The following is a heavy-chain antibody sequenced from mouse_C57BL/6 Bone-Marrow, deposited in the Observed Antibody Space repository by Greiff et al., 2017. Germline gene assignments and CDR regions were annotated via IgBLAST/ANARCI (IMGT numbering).Heavy chain of an antibody. Sequence: EVHLVESGAKLVRPGASVKLSCTASGFNIKDDYIHWVKQRPEQGLEWIGWIDPEIGDTEYASKFQGKATITSDTSSNTAYLQLSSLTSEDTAVYYCSSLDGNYFDFWGQGTPLTVAS. V-gene: IGHV14-4*01. D-gene: IGHD2-1*01. CDR3: SSLDGNYFDF. CDR2: IDPEIGDT. CDR1: GFNIKDDY. J-gene: IGHJ2*01.